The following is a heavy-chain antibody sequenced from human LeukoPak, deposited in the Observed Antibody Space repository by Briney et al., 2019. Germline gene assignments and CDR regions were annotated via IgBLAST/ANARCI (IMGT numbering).Heavy chain of an antibody. V-gene: IGHV4-4*07. D-gene: IGHD3-22*01. Sequence: SETLSLTCTVSGGSISSYYWSWIRQPAGKGLEWIGRIYTSGSANYNPSLKSRVTMSVDTSKNQFSLKLSSVTAADTAVYYCARDQYYYDSSGSLLDYWGQGTLVTVSS. CDR2: IYTSGSA. J-gene: IGHJ4*02. CDR1: GGSISSYY. CDR3: ARDQYYYDSSGSLLDY.